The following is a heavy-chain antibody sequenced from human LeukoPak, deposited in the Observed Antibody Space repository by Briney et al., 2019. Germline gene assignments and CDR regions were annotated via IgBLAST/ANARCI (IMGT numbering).Heavy chain of an antibody. CDR3: ARGPGSSWYGEYFQH. J-gene: IGHJ1*01. CDR2: ISSSSSYI. V-gene: IGHV3-21*01. D-gene: IGHD6-13*01. Sequence: PGGSLRLSCAASGFTVSINYMTWVRQAPGKGLEWVSSISSSSSYIYYADSVKGRFTISRDNAKNSLYLQMNSLRAEDTAVYYCARGPGSSWYGEYFQHWGQGTLVTVSS. CDR1: GFTVSINY.